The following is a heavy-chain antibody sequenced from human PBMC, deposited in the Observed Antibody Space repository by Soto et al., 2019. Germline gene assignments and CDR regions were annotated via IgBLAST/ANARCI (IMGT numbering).Heavy chain of an antibody. V-gene: IGHV3-30*03. D-gene: IGHD3-22*01. J-gene: IGHJ5*01. Sequence: QVQLVESGGGVVQPGMSLRLTCAASGFIFSGSGMHWVRQAPGKGLEWVALVSNDGIRKYYEDSVKGRFTISRDNAENTLYLQMNSLRAEDTAVYYCARWVGGSMYDNSGKYDSWGQGTLVTVSS. CDR2: VSNDGIRK. CDR3: ARWVGGSMYDNSGKYDS. CDR1: GFIFSGSG.